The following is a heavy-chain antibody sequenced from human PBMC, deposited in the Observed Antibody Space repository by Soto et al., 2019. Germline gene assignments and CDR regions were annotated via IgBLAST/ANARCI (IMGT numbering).Heavy chain of an antibody. CDR3: ERGGRSSTSCLDY. V-gene: IGHV3-30*03. D-gene: IGHD2-2*01. Sequence: PGGSLRLSCAASGFAFSSYGIHWVRQAPGKGLEWVAGISYDGSNEHYTDSVKGRFTISRDNSKNTLYLQMNSLRAEDTAVYYCERGGRSSTSCLDYWGQATLVTVSS. CDR2: ISYDGSNE. J-gene: IGHJ4*02. CDR1: GFAFSSYG.